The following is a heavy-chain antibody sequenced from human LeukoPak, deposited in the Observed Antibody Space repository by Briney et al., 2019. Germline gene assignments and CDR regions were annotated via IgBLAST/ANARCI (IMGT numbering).Heavy chain of an antibody. CDR2: INQDGSGK. D-gene: IGHD6-6*01. V-gene: IGHV3-7*01. CDR3: ARRARLAFDI. Sequence: GGSLRLSCAASEFTFSTYWMNWVRQAPGKGLEWVANINQDGSGKYYVDSVKGRFTISRDNAKSSLYLQMNSLRADDTAVYYCARRARLAFDIWGQGTMVTVSS. CDR1: EFTFSTYW. J-gene: IGHJ3*02.